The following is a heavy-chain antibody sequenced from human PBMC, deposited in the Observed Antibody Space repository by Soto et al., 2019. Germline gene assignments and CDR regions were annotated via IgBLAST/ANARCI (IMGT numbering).Heavy chain of an antibody. D-gene: IGHD4-17*01. CDR2: IYYSGST. CDR3: ARGLTTVSPFDC. CDR1: GGSISGSDYY. Sequence: SETLSLTCTVSGGSISGSDYYWTWIRQPPGKGLEWIGYIYYSGSTYYNPSLKSRVNISVDTSQNQFSLSLSSVTAADTAVYYCARGLTTVSPFDCWGQGTLVTVSS. J-gene: IGHJ4*02. V-gene: IGHV4-30-4*01.